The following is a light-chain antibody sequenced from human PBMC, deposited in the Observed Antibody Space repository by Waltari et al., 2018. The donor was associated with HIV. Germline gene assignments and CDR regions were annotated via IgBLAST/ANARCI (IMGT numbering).Light chain of an antibody. V-gene: IGLV1-47*01. CDR1: NSHIGGKE. Sequence: QSVLTQPPSASGTPGPRVTISCSGSNSHIGGKEVHSFQHLPVTAPKLLIYRTNQRRSGVPDRFSGSKSGTSASLAISGLRSDDEADYYCAAWDDTLSSYVFGTGTTVTV. CDR2: RTN. J-gene: IGLJ1*01. CDR3: AAWDDTLSSYV.